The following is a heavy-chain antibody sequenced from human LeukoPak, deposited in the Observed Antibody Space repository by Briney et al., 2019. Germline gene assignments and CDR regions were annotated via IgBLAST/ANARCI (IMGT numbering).Heavy chain of an antibody. Sequence: SETLSLTCTVSGGSFSSSSYFWGWTRQPPGKGLEWIGTGYYSGSTYYNPSLMSRVTISVDTSKRQFSLKLNSVTAADTAVYYCARHGGGYYYFDSWGQGTLVTVSA. CDR1: GGSFSSSSYF. V-gene: IGHV4-39*01. CDR2: GYYSGST. J-gene: IGHJ4*02. CDR3: ARHGGGYYYFDS. D-gene: IGHD2-21*01.